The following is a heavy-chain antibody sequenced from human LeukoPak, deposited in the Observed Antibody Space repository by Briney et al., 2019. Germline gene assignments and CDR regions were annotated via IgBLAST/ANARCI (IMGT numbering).Heavy chain of an antibody. CDR1: GFTFSSYG. CDR2: IWYDGSNK. J-gene: IGHJ4*02. CDR3: ARVGPSYGSGSLYY. D-gene: IGHD3-10*01. Sequence: GRSPRLSCAASGFTFSSYGMHWVRQAPGKGLEWVAVIWYDGSNKYYADSVKGRFTISRDNSKNTLYLQMNSLRAEDTAVYYCARVGPSYGSGSLYYWGQGTLVTVSS. V-gene: IGHV3-33*01.